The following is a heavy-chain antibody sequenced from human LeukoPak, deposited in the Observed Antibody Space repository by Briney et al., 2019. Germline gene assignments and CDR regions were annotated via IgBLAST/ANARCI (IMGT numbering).Heavy chain of an antibody. CDR3: ARDSSHRDYYYMDV. D-gene: IGHD2-2*01. J-gene: IGHJ6*03. Sequence: SETLSLTCTVSGGSISSGGYYWSWIRQHPGKGLEWIGYIYYSGSTYYNPSLKSRVTISVDTSKNQFSLKLSSVTAADTAVYYCARDSSHRDYYYMDVWGQGTTVTVSS. V-gene: IGHV4-31*03. CDR2: IYYSGST. CDR1: GGSISSGGYY.